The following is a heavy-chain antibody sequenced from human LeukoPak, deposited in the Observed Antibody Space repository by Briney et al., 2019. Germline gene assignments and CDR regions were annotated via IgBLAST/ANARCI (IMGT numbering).Heavy chain of an antibody. CDR1: GFTFSNYW. V-gene: IGHV3-74*01. Sequence: PGGSLRLSCAASGFTFSNYWMHWVRKAPGKGLVWVSRINSDGINTSYADSVKGRFTISGDNSKNTLYLQMNSLRAEDTAVYYCAKGSYLDSSRRTLDYWGQGTLVTVSS. D-gene: IGHD3-22*01. J-gene: IGHJ4*02. CDR3: AKGSYLDSSRRTLDY. CDR2: INSDGINT.